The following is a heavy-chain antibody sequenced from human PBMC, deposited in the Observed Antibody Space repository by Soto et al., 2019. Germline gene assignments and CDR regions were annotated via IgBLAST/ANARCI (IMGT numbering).Heavy chain of an antibody. D-gene: IGHD5-12*01. V-gene: IGHV1-8*01. Sequence: ASGKVSCKASGYTFTSYDINWVRQATGQGLEWMGWMNPNSGNTGYAQKFQGRVTMTRNTSISTAYMELSSLRSEDTAVYYCARGAPGYSGYDFPFYFDYWGQGTLVTVSS. J-gene: IGHJ4*02. CDR2: MNPNSGNT. CDR3: ARGAPGYSGYDFPFYFDY. CDR1: GYTFTSYD.